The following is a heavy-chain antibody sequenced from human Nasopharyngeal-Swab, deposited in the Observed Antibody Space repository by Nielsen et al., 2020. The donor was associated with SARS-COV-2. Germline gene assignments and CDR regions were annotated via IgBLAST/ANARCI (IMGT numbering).Heavy chain of an antibody. CDR1: GFTFSSYW. J-gene: IGHJ3*02. Sequence: GESLKISCAASGFTFSSYWMSWVRQAPGKGLEWVANIKQDGSEKYYVDSVKGRFTISRDNAKNSLYLQMNSLRAEGTAVYYCARDLYYDSSGYWEPDAFDIWGQGTMVTVSS. D-gene: IGHD3-22*01. CDR3: ARDLYYDSSGYWEPDAFDI. V-gene: IGHV3-7*01. CDR2: IKQDGSEK.